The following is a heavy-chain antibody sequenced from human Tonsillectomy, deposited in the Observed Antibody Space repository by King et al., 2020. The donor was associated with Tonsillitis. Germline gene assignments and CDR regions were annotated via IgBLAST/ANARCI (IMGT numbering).Heavy chain of an antibody. Sequence: VQLVESGAEVKKPGESLKISCKGSGYSFTTYYIAWVRQMPGKGLEWMGIIYPGDSDIRYSPSFQGQVTISADTSISTAYLQWSSLKASDTAMYYCARLRGRYDYYFYGMDVWGQGTTVTVSS. V-gene: IGHV5-51*01. CDR2: IYPGDSDI. CDR3: ARLRGRYDYYFYGMDV. D-gene: IGHD6-19*01. CDR1: GYSFTTYY. J-gene: IGHJ6*02.